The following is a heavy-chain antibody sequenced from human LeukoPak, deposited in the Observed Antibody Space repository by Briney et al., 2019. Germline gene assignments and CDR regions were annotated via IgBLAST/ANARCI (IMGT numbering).Heavy chain of an antibody. CDR3: RYGSGSFDY. Sequence: MSSETLSLTCTVSGGSISSYYWSWIRQPPGKGLEWIGYIYYSGSTNYNPSLKSRVTISVDTSKNQFSLKLSSVTAADTAVYYCRYGSGSFDYWGQGTLVSVSS. J-gene: IGHJ4*02. V-gene: IGHV4-59*01. CDR2: IYYSGST. CDR1: GGSISSYY. D-gene: IGHD3-10*01.